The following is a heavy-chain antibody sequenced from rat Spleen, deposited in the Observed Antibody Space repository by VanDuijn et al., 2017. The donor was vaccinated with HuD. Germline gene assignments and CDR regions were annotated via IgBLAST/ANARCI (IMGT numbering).Heavy chain of an antibody. CDR1: GFTFSNYG. Sequence: EVQLVESGGGSVQPGRSLKLSCSASGFTFSNYGMAWVRQTPMKGLEWVASISTGGRDTYYRDSVKGRFTISRDNAKNTQYLHMDSLRSEDTATYRCARKGILRPGGDYFDYWGQGVMVTVSS. CDR3: ARKGILRPGGDYFDY. D-gene: IGHD1-6*01. V-gene: IGHV5S14*01. J-gene: IGHJ2*01. CDR2: ISTGGRDT.